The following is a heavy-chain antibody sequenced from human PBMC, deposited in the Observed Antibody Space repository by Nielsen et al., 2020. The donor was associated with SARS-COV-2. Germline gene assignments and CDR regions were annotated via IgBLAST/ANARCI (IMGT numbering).Heavy chain of an antibody. D-gene: IGHD3-3*01. V-gene: IGHV4-34*01. CDR2: INHSGST. CDR1: GGSFSGYY. CDR3: ARRYFTIFGVVNPFDY. J-gene: IGHJ4*02. Sequence: SETLSLTCAVYGGSFSGYYWSWIRQPPGKGLEWIGEINHSGSTNYNPSLKSRVTISVDTSKNQFSLKLSSVTAADTAVYYCARRYFTIFGVVNPFDYWGQGTLVTVSS.